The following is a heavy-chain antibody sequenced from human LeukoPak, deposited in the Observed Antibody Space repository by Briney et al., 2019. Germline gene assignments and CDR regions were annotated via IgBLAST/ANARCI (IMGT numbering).Heavy chain of an antibody. CDR2: IYYSGST. V-gene: IGHV4-30-4*01. Sequence: SETLSLTCTVSGGSISSGDYYWNWIRQPPGKGLEWIGYIYYSGSTYYNPSLKSRVTISVDKSKNQFSLKLSSVTAADTAVYYCARYCSGGSCPYYYGMDVWGQGTTVTVSS. J-gene: IGHJ6*02. CDR1: GGSISSGDYY. CDR3: ARYCSGGSCPYYYGMDV. D-gene: IGHD2-15*01.